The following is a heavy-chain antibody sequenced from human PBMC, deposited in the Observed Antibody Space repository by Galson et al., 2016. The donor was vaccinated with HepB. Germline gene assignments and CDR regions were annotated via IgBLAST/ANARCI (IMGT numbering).Heavy chain of an antibody. Sequence: SLRLSCAASGLSFRAYVMHWVRQAPGKGLEWVAGIGHDGNKEYFMESAKGRFTVSRDNSKNTLYLQMNTLGVEDTAVYYCARGDPWYSSGWGPDYWGQGTLVSVSS. J-gene: IGHJ4*02. CDR3: ARGDPWYSSGWGPDY. D-gene: IGHD6-19*01. CDR2: IGHDGNKE. CDR1: GLSFRAYV. V-gene: IGHV3-33*01.